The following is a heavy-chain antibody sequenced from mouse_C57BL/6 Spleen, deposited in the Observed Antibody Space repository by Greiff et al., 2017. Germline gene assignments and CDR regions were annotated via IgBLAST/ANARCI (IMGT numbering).Heavy chain of an antibody. J-gene: IGHJ2*01. CDR2: ISYDGSN. CDR3: ARGYGNYLDY. D-gene: IGHD2-1*01. CDR1: GYSITSGYY. V-gene: IGHV3-6*01. Sequence: EVKVEESGPGLVKPSQSLSLTCSVTGYSITSGYYWNWIRQFPGNKLEWMGYISYDGSNNYNPSLKNRISITRDTSKNQFFLKLNSVTTEDTATYYCARGYGNYLDYWGQGTTLTVSS.